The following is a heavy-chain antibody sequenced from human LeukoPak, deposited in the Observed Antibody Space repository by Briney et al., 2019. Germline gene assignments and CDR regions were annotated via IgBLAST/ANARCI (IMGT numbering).Heavy chain of an antibody. CDR2: INAGNGNT. CDR3: ARGEVQIGRSPAAGTHFDY. J-gene: IGHJ4*02. V-gene: IGHV1-3*01. CDR1: GYTFTSYA. Sequence: ASVKVSCKASGYTFTSYAMHWVRQAPGQRLEWMGWINAGNGNTKYSQKFQGRVTITRDTSASTAYMELSSLRSEDTAVYYCARGEVQIGRSPAAGTHFDYWGQGTLVTVSS. D-gene: IGHD6-13*01.